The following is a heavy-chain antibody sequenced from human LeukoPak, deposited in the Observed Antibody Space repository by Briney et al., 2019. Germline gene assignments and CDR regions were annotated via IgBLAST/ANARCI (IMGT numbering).Heavy chain of an antibody. CDR1: GFTFSNAW. CDR2: IKSKTDGGTT. D-gene: IGHD2-2*01. CDR3: TTEDIVVVPAALYY. Sequence: PGGSLRLSCAASGFTFSNAWMSWVRQAPGKGLEWVGRIKSKTDGGTTGYAAPVKGRFTISRDDSKNTLYLQMNSLKTEDTAVYYCTTEDIVVVPAALYYWGQGTLVTVSS. J-gene: IGHJ4*02. V-gene: IGHV3-15*01.